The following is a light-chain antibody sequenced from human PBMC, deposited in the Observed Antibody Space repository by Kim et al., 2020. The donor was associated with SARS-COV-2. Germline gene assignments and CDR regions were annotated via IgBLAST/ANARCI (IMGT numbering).Light chain of an antibody. V-gene: IGLV3-19*01. J-gene: IGLJ3*02. CDR2: GRN. CDR1: SLRNYY. CDR3: NSRDSSGKHLV. Sequence: SSELTQDPAVSVALGQTVRITCQGDSLRNYYASWYQQKPRQAPVVVIYGRNDRPSGIPDRFSGSNSGNTASLTITGAQAEDEADYYCNSRDSSGKHLVFGGGTQLTVL.